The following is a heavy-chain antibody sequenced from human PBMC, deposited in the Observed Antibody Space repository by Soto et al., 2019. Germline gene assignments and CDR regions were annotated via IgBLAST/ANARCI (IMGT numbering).Heavy chain of an antibody. J-gene: IGHJ6*02. CDR3: ASGAITMVRGVIIPIDYYYYGMDV. D-gene: IGHD3-10*01. CDR2: ISAYNGNT. Sequence: ASVKVSCKASGYTFTSYGISWVRQAPGQGLEWMGWISAYNGNTNYAQKLQGRVTMTTDTSTSTAYMELRSLRSDDTAMYYCASGAITMVRGVIIPIDYYYYGMDVWGQGTTVTVSS. V-gene: IGHV1-18*01. CDR1: GYTFTSYG.